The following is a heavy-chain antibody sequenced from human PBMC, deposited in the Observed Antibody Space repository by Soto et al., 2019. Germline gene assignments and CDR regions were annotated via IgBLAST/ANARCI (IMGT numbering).Heavy chain of an antibody. V-gene: IGHV1-46*01. D-gene: IGHD2-21*02. CDR1: GYTFTTYY. CDR3: ARRYCGGDCLYYYYGMDV. CDR2: INPSGGTT. J-gene: IGHJ6*02. Sequence: PSVKVSCKASGYTFTTYYMLWVRQAPGQGLEWMGIINPSGGTTTYAQKFQGRVTMTRDTSTSTVYMELSSLRSEDTAVYYCARRYCGGDCLYYYYGMDVWGQGTTVTGSS.